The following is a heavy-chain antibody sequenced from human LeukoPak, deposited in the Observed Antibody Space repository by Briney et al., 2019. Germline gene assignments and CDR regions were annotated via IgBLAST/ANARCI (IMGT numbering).Heavy chain of an antibody. CDR1: GFTFSSYW. V-gene: IGHV3-74*01. J-gene: IGHJ6*02. D-gene: IGHD3-9*01. CDR2: INGDGRNI. Sequence: WGSLRLSCVASGFTFSSYWMHWVRQAPRKGLVWVSRINGDGRNINYADSVRGRFTISRDNAKNTLYLQMNTLRVEDTAVYYCTRDLMDYDVSTGLHHYYMDVWGQGTTVTVSS. CDR3: TRDLMDYDVSTGLHHYYMDV.